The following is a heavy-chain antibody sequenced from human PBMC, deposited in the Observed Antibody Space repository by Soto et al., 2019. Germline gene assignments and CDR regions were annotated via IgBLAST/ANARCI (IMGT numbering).Heavy chain of an antibody. J-gene: IGHJ5*02. CDR3: ARDKENRGYCSGGSCYSFDP. CDR1: GFTFSDYY. Sequence: GGSLRLSCAASGFTFSDYYMSWIRQAPGKGLEWVSYISSSGSTIYYADSVKGRFTISRDNAKNSLYLQMNSLRAEDTAVYYCARDKENRGYCSGGSCYSFDPWGQGTLVTVSS. CDR2: ISSSGSTI. D-gene: IGHD2-15*01. V-gene: IGHV3-11*01.